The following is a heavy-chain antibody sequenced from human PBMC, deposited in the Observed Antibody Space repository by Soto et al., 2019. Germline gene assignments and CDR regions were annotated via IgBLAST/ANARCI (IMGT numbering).Heavy chain of an antibody. D-gene: IGHD6-19*01. Sequence: QVQLVESGGGVVQPGRSLRLSSAASGFTFSSYVMHWVRQAPGKGLEWVAVVSNDGSNKDYADSVKGRFTISRDNSKNTLYLQMNSLRAEDTAVYYCAKVLLTYTSGWYHPHFDYWGQGTLVTVSS. CDR2: VSNDGSNK. CDR3: AKVLLTYTSGWYHPHFDY. V-gene: IGHV3-30*18. CDR1: GFTFSSYV. J-gene: IGHJ4*02.